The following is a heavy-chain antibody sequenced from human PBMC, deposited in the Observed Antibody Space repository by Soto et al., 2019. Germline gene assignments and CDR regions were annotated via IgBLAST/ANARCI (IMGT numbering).Heavy chain of an antibody. D-gene: IGHD3-3*02. CDR2: LSDSVGTT. CDR1: VFSFGTYT. J-gene: IGHJ4*02. V-gene: IGHV3-23*01. CDR3: AKHLIGGRLQSPFDL. Sequence: EVQLLESGGRLVQPGGSLRLSCAVSVFSFGTYTVNWVRQAPGTGLEWVSGLSDSVGTTHYAYSVKGRFTISRDKSKNTLYLQMNNLRAEDTAVYYCAKHLIGGRLQSPFDLWGQGTQVTVSS.